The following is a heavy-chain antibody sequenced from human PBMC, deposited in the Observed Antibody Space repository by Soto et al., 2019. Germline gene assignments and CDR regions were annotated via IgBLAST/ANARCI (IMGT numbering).Heavy chain of an antibody. CDR3: ASFDYDILTGYYKDY. CDR1: GASISSSSYY. D-gene: IGHD3-9*01. CDR2: MYYSGNS. Sequence: SETLSLTCTVSGASISSSSYYWGWIRQPPGKGLEWIGSMYYSGNSYYNPSLRSRVTISVDTSKNQFSLKLSSVTAADTAVYYRASFDYDILTGYYKDYWGQGTQVTVSS. V-gene: IGHV4-39*07. J-gene: IGHJ4*02.